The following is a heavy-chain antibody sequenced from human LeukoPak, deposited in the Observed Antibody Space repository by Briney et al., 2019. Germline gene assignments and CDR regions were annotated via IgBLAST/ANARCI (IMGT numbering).Heavy chain of an antibody. D-gene: IGHD3/OR15-3a*01. CDR2: VRSKDDGYAT. CDR1: GFIFSDSP. CDR3: TRQPQGTGTVDY. J-gene: IGHJ4*01. V-gene: IGHV3-73*01. Sequence: GGSLKLSCAAWGFIFSDSPIHWVRQASGNGLEGVGRVRSKDDGYATGYAASVKGRFTISRDDSKNMVYLQMNSLKTEDTAVYYCTRQPQGTGTVDYWGQGTLVTVSS.